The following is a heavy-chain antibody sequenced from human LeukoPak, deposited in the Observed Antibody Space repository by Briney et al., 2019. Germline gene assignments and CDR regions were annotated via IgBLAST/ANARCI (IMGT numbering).Heavy chain of an antibody. CDR2: IRSKTDGGTT. CDR1: GFGLSNAW. V-gene: IGHV3-15*01. J-gene: IGHJ4*02. Sequence: GGSLRLSCAASGFGLSNAWMSWVRQAPGKGLDWVGRIRSKTDGGTTDYAAAVKGRFIISRDDSRNMVYLQMNSLKTEDTAVYYCTTWTDLYDYWGQGTLVTVSS. CDR3: TTWTDLYDY. D-gene: IGHD3/OR15-3a*01.